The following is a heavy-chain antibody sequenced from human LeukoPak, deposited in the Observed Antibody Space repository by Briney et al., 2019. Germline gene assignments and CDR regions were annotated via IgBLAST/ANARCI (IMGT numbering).Heavy chain of an antibody. CDR2: IYYSGST. D-gene: IGHD2-21*02. Sequence: SETLSLTCTVSGGSISSSSYYWGWIRQPPGKGLEWIGSIYYSGSTYYNPSLKSRVTISVDTSKNQFSLKLSSVTAADTAAYYCAVLKYCGGDCYGLGFDYWGQGTLVTVSS. J-gene: IGHJ4*02. CDR3: AVLKYCGGDCYGLGFDY. CDR1: GGSISSSSYY. V-gene: IGHV4-39*07.